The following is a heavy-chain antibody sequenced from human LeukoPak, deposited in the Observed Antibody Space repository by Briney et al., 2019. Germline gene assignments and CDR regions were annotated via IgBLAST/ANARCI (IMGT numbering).Heavy chain of an antibody. J-gene: IGHJ3*02. CDR3: ARHDDAFGI. Sequence: SETLSLTCAVYGGSFSGYYWSWIRQPPGKGLEWIGEINHSGSTNYNPSLKSRVTISVDTSKNQFSLKLSSVTAADTAVYYCARHDDAFGIWGQGTMVTVSS. CDR1: GGSFSGYY. V-gene: IGHV4-34*01. CDR2: INHSGST.